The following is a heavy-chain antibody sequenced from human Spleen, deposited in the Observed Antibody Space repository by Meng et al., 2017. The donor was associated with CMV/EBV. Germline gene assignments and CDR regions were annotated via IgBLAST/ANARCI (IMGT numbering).Heavy chain of an antibody. V-gene: IGHV3-21*01. CDR2: ISSSSYI. CDR3: AREPFHSGSYPFFDY. CDR1: GFTFSSYS. Sequence: GGSLRLSCAASGFTFSSYSMNWVRQAPGKGLEWVSSISSSSYIYYADSVKGRFTISRDNAKNSLYLQMNSLRAEDTAVYYCAREPFHSGSYPFFDYWGQGTLVTVSS. D-gene: IGHD1-26*01. J-gene: IGHJ4*02.